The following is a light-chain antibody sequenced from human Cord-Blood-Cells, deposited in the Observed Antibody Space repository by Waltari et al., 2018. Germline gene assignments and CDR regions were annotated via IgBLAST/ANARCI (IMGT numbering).Light chain of an antibody. Sequence: EIVLTQSPGTLSLSPGERATLSCRASQGVSSSYLAWYQQKPGQAPRLRIYGASSRATGIPDRFSGSGSGTDFTLTISRLEPEDFAVYYCQQYGSSPSWTFGQGTKVEIK. CDR2: GAS. CDR1: QGVSSSY. V-gene: IGKV3-20*01. CDR3: QQYGSSPSWT. J-gene: IGKJ1*01.